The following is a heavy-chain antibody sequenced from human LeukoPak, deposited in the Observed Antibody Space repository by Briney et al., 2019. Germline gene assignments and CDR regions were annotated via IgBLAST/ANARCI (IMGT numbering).Heavy chain of an antibody. D-gene: IGHD7-27*01. CDR2: IWYDGSNK. Sequence: GRSLGLSCAASGFTFSSYGMHWVRQAPGKGLEWVAVIWYDGSNKYYADSVKGRFTISRDNSKNTLYLQMNSLRAEDTAVYYCAKEGLTGDYFDYWGQGTLVTVSS. CDR1: GFTFSSYG. CDR3: AKEGLTGDYFDY. V-gene: IGHV3-33*06. J-gene: IGHJ4*02.